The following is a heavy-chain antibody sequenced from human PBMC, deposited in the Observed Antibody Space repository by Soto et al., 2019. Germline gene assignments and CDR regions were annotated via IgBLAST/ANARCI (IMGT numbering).Heavy chain of an antibody. D-gene: IGHD3-22*01. CDR3: AKDITYDSSAYDS. Sequence: EVQLLESGGGLVQPGGSLRLSCAASGFTFSRFGMSWVRQAPGKGLEWVLGISGGGNPTYYSDSVKGRFTISRDSAKNTLYLQMNSLRTEDTAVYYCAKDITYDSSAYDSWGQGTLVTVSS. V-gene: IGHV3-23*01. CDR2: ISGGGNPT. CDR1: GFTFSRFG. J-gene: IGHJ4*02.